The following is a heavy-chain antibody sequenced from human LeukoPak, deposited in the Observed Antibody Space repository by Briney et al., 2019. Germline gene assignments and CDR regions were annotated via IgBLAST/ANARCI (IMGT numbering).Heavy chain of an antibody. CDR2: IYYSGST. D-gene: IGHD4-23*01. Sequence: SETLSLTCTASGGSISSYYWSWIRQPPGKGLEWIGYIYYSGSTNYNPSLKSRVTISVDTSKNQFSLKLSSVTAADTAVYYCARNSDEGGAFDIWGQGTMVTVSS. CDR1: GGSISSYY. V-gene: IGHV4-59*01. CDR3: ARNSDEGGAFDI. J-gene: IGHJ3*02.